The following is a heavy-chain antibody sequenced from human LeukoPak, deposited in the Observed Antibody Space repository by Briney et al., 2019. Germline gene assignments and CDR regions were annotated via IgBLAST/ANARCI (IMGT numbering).Heavy chain of an antibody. CDR2: LDHSGSS. CDR1: GDSISSSTYY. D-gene: IGHD1-26*01. Sequence: KPSETLSLTCTVSGDSISSSTYYWSWVRQPPGKGLEWIGELDHSGSSNYNPSLKSRVTLSVDTSKNQFSLKLRSATAADTALYYCARRPRNSGNYDGPSGLDYWGQGTLVTVSS. J-gene: IGHJ4*02. CDR3: ARRPRNSGNYDGPSGLDY. V-gene: IGHV4-39*07.